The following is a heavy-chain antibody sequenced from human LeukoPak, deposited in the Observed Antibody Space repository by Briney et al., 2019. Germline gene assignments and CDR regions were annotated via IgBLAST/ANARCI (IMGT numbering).Heavy chain of an antibody. CDR3: AGGPGGATVVTLRNFYY. Sequence: PGGSLRLSCAASGFTFSSYAMHWVRQAPGKGLEWVAVISHDGSNKYYADSVKGRFTISRDNSKNTLYLQMNSLRAEDTAVYYCAGGPGGATVVTLRNFYYWGQGTLVTVSS. J-gene: IGHJ4*02. CDR1: GFTFSSYA. CDR2: ISHDGSNK. D-gene: IGHD4-23*01. V-gene: IGHV3-30-3*01.